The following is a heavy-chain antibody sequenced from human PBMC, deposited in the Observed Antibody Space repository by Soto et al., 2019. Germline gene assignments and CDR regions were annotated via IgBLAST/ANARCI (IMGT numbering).Heavy chain of an antibody. J-gene: IGHJ4*02. CDR3: VRDLHEPLATDALRVAN. D-gene: IGHD2-15*01. V-gene: IGHV3-48*03. CDR1: GFTFSSYE. Sequence: LRLSCAASGFTFSSYEMHWVRQASGKGLEWISYISSTGSGTHYADSVKGRFTMSRDNTKNSVSLQMSSLRAEDTAVYYCVRDLHEPLATDALRVANWGQGTQVTVSS. CDR2: ISSTGSGT.